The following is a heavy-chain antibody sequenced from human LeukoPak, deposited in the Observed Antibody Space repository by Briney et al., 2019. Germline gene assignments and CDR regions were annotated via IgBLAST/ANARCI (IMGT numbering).Heavy chain of an antibody. CDR3: TSGDY. CDR1: GFTFSNYW. J-gene: IGHJ4*02. Sequence: PGGSLRLSCVASGFTFSNYWMTWVRQAPGKGLEWVANIKQDGREKNYVDSVKGRFTISRDNAKNSLDLQMNGLRDEDTAVYYCTSGDYWGQGALVTVS. CDR2: IKQDGREK. V-gene: IGHV3-7*01.